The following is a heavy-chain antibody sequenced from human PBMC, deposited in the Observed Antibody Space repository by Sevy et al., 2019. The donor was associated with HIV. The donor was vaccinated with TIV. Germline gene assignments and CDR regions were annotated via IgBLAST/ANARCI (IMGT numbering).Heavy chain of an antibody. Sequence: GGSLRLSCAASGFTFSYFSVHWVRQAPGKGLEWVATISYDANNDHYADSVKGRFTISRDNSKNALYLQMNNLRADDTAVYFCALDSLTSNDAEYFQNWGQGTLVTVSS. CDR3: ALDSLTSNDAEYFQN. J-gene: IGHJ1*01. CDR2: ISYDANND. D-gene: IGHD1-1*01. CDR1: GFTFSYFS. V-gene: IGHV3-30-3*01.